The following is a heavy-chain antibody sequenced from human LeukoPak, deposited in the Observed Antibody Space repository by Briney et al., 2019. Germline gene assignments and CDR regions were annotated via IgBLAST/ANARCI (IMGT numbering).Heavy chain of an antibody. D-gene: IGHD2-2*01. CDR1: GYTFTSYG. V-gene: IGHV1-18*01. CDR2: ISAYNGNT. CDR3: ARADCSSTSCYEFDY. Sequence: ASVTVSCKASGYTFTSYGISWVRHAPGQGLEWMGWISAYNGNTNYAQKLQGSVTMTTDTSTSTAYMELRSLRSDDTAVYYCARADCSSTSCYEFDYWGQGTLVTVSS. J-gene: IGHJ4*02.